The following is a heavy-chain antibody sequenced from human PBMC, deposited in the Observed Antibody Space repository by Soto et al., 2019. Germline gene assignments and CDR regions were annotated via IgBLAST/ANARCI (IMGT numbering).Heavy chain of an antibody. J-gene: IGHJ4*02. V-gene: IGHV1-18*01. CDR3: ARSAPFDIYAITNVEV. CDR2: ISANNGNT. CDR1: GYTFTTFG. D-gene: IGHD3-9*01. Sequence: GASVKVSCKASGYTFTTFGISWVRQAPGQGLEWVGWISANNGNTKYSQKFQGRVSLTTETSASTAYMELRSLRSDDTAVYYCARSAPFDIYAITNVEVWGQGTMV.